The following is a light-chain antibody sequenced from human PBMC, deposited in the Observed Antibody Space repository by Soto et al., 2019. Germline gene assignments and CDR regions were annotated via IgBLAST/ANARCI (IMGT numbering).Light chain of an antibody. CDR3: QQYASSPLT. CDR2: GAS. CDR1: QSVNSN. V-gene: IGKV3-15*01. Sequence: ETVMTQSPATLSVSPGERTTLSCRASQSVNSNLAWYQQESGQPPRLLVFGASTRATGVPARFSGSGSGTEFTLTISGLQSEDFAVYFCQQYASSPLTFGGGTKVEI. J-gene: IGKJ4*01.